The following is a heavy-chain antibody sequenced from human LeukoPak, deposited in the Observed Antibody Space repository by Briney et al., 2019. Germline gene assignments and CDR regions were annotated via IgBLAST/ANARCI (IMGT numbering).Heavy chain of an antibody. J-gene: IGHJ4*02. Sequence: ASVKVSCKASGYTFTSYQINWVRQATGQGPEWMGWMDPNSGNTNYAQKFQGRVTITSNTSISTAYMELSSLRSEDTAIYYCATSSGNYHFDYWGQGTLVTVSS. CDR3: ATSSGNYHFDY. CDR1: GYTFTSYQ. V-gene: IGHV1-8*03. D-gene: IGHD1-26*01. CDR2: MDPNSGNT.